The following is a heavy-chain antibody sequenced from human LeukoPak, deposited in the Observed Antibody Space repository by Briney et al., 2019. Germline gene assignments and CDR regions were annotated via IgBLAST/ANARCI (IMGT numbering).Heavy chain of an antibody. CDR2: IYHSGST. CDR3: ARVGDFGPTFDY. Sequence: SETLSLTCIVSGGSISSSNYYWGWIRQPPGKGLEWIGSIYHSGSTYYNPSLKSRVTISVDTSKNQFSLKLSSVTAADTAVYYCARVGDFGPTFDYWGQGTLVTVSS. D-gene: IGHD3/OR15-3a*01. J-gene: IGHJ4*02. V-gene: IGHV4-39*07. CDR1: GGSISSSNYY.